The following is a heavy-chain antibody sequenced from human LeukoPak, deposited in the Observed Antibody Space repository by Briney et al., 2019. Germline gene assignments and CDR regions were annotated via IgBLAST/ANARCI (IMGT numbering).Heavy chain of an antibody. CDR2: IYTSGST. Sequence: SQTLSLTCTVSGGSISSGSYYWNWIRQPAGKGLEWIGRIYTSGSTNYNPSLKSRVTISVDTSKNQFSLKLSSVTAADTAVYYCARGGSSGWFDYWGQGTLVTVSS. D-gene: IGHD6-19*01. V-gene: IGHV4-61*02. CDR3: ARGGSSGWFDY. CDR1: GGSISSGSYY. J-gene: IGHJ4*02.